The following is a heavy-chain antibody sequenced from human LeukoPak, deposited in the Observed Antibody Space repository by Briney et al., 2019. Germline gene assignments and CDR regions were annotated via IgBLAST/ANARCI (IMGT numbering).Heavy chain of an antibody. CDR3: ASSHDSSGND. CDR2: IKYDGTHK. V-gene: IGHV3-7*01. D-gene: IGHD3-22*01. Sequence: GGSLRLSCVASGFSFSSYWMAWVRQAPGKGLEWAANIKYDGTHKFYADSVKGRFTISRDNAKNSLFLEMNGLRADDTAVYFCASSHDSSGNDWGQGTLVTVSS. J-gene: IGHJ4*02. CDR1: GFSFSSYW.